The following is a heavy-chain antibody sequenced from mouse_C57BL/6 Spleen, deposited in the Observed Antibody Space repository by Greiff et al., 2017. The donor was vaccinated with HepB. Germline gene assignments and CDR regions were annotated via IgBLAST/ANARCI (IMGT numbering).Heavy chain of an antibody. D-gene: IGHD2-3*01. CDR2: INPYNGGT. J-gene: IGHJ2*01. CDR1: GYTFTDYY. Sequence: EVKLQESGPVLVKPGASVKMSCKASGYTFTDYYMNWVKQSHGKSLEWIGVINPYNGGTSYNQKFKGKATLTVDKSSSTAYMELNSLTSEDSAVYYCARVYDGYLYYFDYWGQGTTLTVSS. CDR3: ARVYDGYLYYFDY. V-gene: IGHV1-19*01.